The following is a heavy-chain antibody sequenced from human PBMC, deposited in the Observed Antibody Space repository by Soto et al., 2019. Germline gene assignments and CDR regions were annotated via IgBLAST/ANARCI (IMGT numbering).Heavy chain of an antibody. CDR1: GFTFADYA. CDR3: AKAMSSSSGGSNWFDP. V-gene: IGHV3-9*01. CDR2: ISGNTGSI. Sequence: PGGSLRLSCATSGFTFADYAMHWVRQAPGKGLEWVSGISGNTGSIGYADSVKGRFTISRDNAKNSLYLQMNSLRPEDTALYYCAKAMSSSSGGSNWFDPWGQGTLVTVSS. J-gene: IGHJ5*02. D-gene: IGHD2-2*01.